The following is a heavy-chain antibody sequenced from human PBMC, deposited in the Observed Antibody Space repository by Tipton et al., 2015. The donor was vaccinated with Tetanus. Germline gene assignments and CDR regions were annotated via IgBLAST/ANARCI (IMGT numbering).Heavy chain of an antibody. CDR1: GYTFNTFG. Sequence: QVQLVQSGAEVKKPGASVKGACKASGYTFNTFGISWVRQAPGQGLEWMGWISVYNGNTNYAQKVQGRVTMTTDTPTSTAYMELRSLRSDDTAVYYCARVPTNPLAVDRPTDYWGQGTLVTVSS. J-gene: IGHJ4*02. D-gene: IGHD6-19*01. CDR3: ARVPTNPLAVDRPTDY. V-gene: IGHV1-18*01. CDR2: ISVYNGNT.